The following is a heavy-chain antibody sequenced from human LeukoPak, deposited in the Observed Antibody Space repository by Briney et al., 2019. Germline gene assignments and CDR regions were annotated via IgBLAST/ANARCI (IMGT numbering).Heavy chain of an antibody. D-gene: IGHD3-10*01. Sequence: PGGSLRLSCTSSGFLFSSHWMNWVRQAPGKGAEWVANIKYDGSEQYYVDSVKGRFSISRDNTKNLLYLQMNSLRVEDTAVYYCARDYGWSFANWGQGTLVTVSS. CDR2: IKYDGSEQ. CDR3: ARDYGWSFAN. CDR1: GFLFSSHW. J-gene: IGHJ4*02. V-gene: IGHV3-7*03.